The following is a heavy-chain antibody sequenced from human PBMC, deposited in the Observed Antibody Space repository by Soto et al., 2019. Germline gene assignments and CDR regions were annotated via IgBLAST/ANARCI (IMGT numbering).Heavy chain of an antibody. J-gene: IGHJ5*02. CDR1: RGAISSGGYY. CDR3: ARSVFP. Sequence: QVQLQESGPGLVKPSQTLSLTCTVSRGAISSGGYYWSWIRQHPGKGLEWIGYIYYNPSLKSRVTISVDTPKNQFSLKLSSVTAADTAVYYSARSVFPWGQGTLVIVSS. CDR2: I. V-gene: IGHV4-31*03.